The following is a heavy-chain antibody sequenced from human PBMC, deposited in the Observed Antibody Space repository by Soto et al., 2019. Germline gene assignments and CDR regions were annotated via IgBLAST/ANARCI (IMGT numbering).Heavy chain of an antibody. CDR1: GYPFGNYG. J-gene: IGHJ6*02. D-gene: IGHD6-13*01. CDR2: ISAYNGNT. V-gene: IGHV1-18*04. CDR3: ARDPPVVAAAFKDV. Sequence: HLVQSGTEVKRPGASVKVSCKASGYPFGNYGISWVRQAPGQGLEWVGWISAYNGNTKYAQKVQGRVTLTTDTSSNTAYMELRSLRSEDTAVYYCARDPPVVAAAFKDVWGQGTTVIVS.